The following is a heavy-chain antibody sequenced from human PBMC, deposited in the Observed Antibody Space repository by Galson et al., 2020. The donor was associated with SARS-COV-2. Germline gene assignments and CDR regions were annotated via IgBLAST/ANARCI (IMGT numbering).Heavy chain of an antibody. CDR1: GFTFSDYY. Sequence: NSGGSLRLSCAASGFTFSDYYMSWIRQAPGKGLEWVSYISSSGNTIYYADSVKGRFTMSRDNAKNSLYLQMNSLRAEDTAVYYCAREVRSSNNDAFDIWGQVTMVTVSS. V-gene: IGHV3-11*04. D-gene: IGHD6-13*01. CDR2: ISSSGNTI. CDR3: AREVRSSNNDAFDI. J-gene: IGHJ3*02.